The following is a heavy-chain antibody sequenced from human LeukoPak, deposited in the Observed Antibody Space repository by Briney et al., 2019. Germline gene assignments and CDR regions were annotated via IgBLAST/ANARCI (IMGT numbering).Heavy chain of an antibody. D-gene: IGHD2-21*01. V-gene: IGHV3-23*01. CDR1: GYTFTGYH. Sequence: PGGSLRLSCGDSGYTFTGYHMNWVRQAPGKGLEWVSGISGGGDSTYYADSVKGRFTISRDSSKNTLYLLMNSLRAEDTAVYYCAKDLVGRGTARQDYWGQGTLVTVSS. CDR3: AKDLVGRGTARQDY. J-gene: IGHJ4*02. CDR2: ISGGGDST.